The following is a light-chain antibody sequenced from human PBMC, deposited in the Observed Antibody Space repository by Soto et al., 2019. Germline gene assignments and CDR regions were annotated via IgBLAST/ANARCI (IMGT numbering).Light chain of an antibody. CDR1: QSISSNY. CDR3: HQYGSAPAWT. CDR2: GAS. Sequence: EIVLTQSPGTLSLFPGERATLSSRASQSISSNYLAWYQQKPGQAPRLLIHGASNRATGIPDRFSGAGSGTDFTLTISRLEPEDFAVYYCHQYGSAPAWTFGQGTKVEIK. J-gene: IGKJ1*01. V-gene: IGKV3-20*01.